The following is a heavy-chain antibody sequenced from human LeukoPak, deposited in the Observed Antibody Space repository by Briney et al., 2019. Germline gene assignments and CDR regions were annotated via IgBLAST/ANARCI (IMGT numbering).Heavy chain of an antibody. CDR2: VSPNSGGT. J-gene: IGHJ2*01. CDR1: GYAFTAYY. D-gene: IGHD7-27*01. Sequence: ASVRVSCKASGYAFTAYYIHWVRQAPGQGLEWMGWVSPNSGGTDYAQKFQGRVTMTRDTSINTAFLELSSLTSDDTAMYYYAIQPWGSGNNWYFDLWGRGTLVTVSS. V-gene: IGHV1-2*02. CDR3: AIQPWGSGNNWYFDL.